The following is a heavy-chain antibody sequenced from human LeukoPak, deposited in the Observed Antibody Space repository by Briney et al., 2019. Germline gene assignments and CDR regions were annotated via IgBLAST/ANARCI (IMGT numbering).Heavy chain of an antibody. CDR1: AASISGLC. V-gene: IGHV4-59*08. CDR3: ARHVMRNHPGGSSYTHAFDT. J-gene: IGHJ3*02. CDR2: IYYGGTT. Sequence: SPSLSPTRTVSAASISGLCRSWIRQPPGKGREWIVFIYYGGTTYYNPSRKSRLTTVIATSSNQFSLRVRSVTAADTAVYYCARHVMRNHPGGSSYTHAFDTWGHGTRVTVSS. D-gene: IGHD2-8*02.